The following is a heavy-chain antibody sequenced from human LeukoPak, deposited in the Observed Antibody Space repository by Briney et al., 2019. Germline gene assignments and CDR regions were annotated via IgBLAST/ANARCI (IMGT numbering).Heavy chain of an antibody. CDR3: ARGITVADLFDY. Sequence: PGGSLRLSCAASGFIVSGDFMSWVRQAPGKGLEWVSVIYSDGSTYYSDSMKGRFTISRDNAKNSLYLQMNSLRAEDTALYYCARGITVADLFDYWGQGTLVTVSS. D-gene: IGHD6-19*01. V-gene: IGHV3-53*01. CDR1: GFIVSGDF. J-gene: IGHJ4*02. CDR2: IYSDGST.